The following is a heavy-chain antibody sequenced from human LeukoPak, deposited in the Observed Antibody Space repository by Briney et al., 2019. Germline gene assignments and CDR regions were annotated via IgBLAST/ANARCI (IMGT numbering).Heavy chain of an antibody. CDR3: AKDLPRPQWLGYFDY. J-gene: IGHJ4*02. D-gene: IGHD6-19*01. V-gene: IGHV3-23*01. CDR1: GFTFSSYA. CDR2: ISGSGGST. Sequence: GGSLRLSCAASGFTFSSYAMSWVRQAPGKGPEWVSAISGSGGSTYYADSVKGRFTISRDNSKNTLYLQMNSLRAEDTAVYYCAKDLPRPQWLGYFDYWGQGTLVTVSS.